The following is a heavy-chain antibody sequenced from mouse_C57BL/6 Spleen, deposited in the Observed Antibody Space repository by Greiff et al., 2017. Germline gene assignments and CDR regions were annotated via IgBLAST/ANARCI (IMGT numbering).Heavy chain of an antibody. V-gene: IGHV1-15*01. D-gene: IGHD2-3*01. Sequence: QVQLKESGAELVRPGASVTLSCKASGYTFTDYEMHWVKQTPVHGLEWIGAIDPETGGTAYNQKFKGKAILTADKASSTAYMELRSLTSEDTAVYYCTRRIDGYYWYFDVWGTGTTVTVSS. CDR2: IDPETGGT. CDR1: GYTFTDYE. CDR3: TRRIDGYYWYFDV. J-gene: IGHJ1*03.